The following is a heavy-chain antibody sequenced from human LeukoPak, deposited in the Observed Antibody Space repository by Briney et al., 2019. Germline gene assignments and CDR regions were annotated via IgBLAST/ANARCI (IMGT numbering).Heavy chain of an antibody. Sequence: GRTLRLSSAESGFTFSSYGMHRVRRAPGKGQEWVAVIWYDGSNKYYADSVKGRFTISRDNSKNTLYLQMNSLRAEDTAVYYCAREPEDYFDYWGQGTLVTVSS. CDR3: AREPEDYFDY. V-gene: IGHV3-33*01. CDR2: IWYDGSNK. J-gene: IGHJ4*02. D-gene: IGHD1-14*01. CDR1: GFTFSSYG.